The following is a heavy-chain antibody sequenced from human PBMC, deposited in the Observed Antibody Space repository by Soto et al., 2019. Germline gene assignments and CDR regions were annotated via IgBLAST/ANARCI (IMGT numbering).Heavy chain of an antibody. D-gene: IGHD3-3*01. CDR3: ATLRTILAPEFDY. V-gene: IGHV4-61*01. Sequence: PSETLSLTCTVSGGSVSSGFYYWSWIRQPPGKGLEWIGYIYYSGNTDYNPSLKSRVIISVDTSKSQFSLRLSSVTAADTAVYYCATLRTILAPEFDYWGQGTLVTVSS. CDR2: IYYSGNT. J-gene: IGHJ4*02. CDR1: GGSVSSGFYY.